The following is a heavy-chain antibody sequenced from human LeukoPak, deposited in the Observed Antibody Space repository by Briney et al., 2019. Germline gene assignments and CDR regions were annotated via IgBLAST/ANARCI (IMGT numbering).Heavy chain of an antibody. CDR1: GGSISSYY. D-gene: IGHD6-13*01. Sequence: PSETLSLTCTVSGGSISSYYWSWIRQPPGKGLEWIGYIYYSGSTNYNPSLKSRVTISVDTSKNQFSLKLSSVTAADTAVYYCARLAGIAAADDLDYWGQGTLVTVSS. J-gene: IGHJ4*02. V-gene: IGHV4-59*08. CDR3: ARLAGIAAADDLDY. CDR2: IYYSGST.